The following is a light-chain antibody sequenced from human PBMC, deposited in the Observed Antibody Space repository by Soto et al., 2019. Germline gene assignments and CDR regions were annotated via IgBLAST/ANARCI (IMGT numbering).Light chain of an antibody. Sequence: QAVVTQPPSVSGAPGQRVTISCTGSSSNIGAGYDVHWYQQLPGTAPKLLIYGNSNRPSGVPDRFSGSKSGTSASLAIXGXXXXDEADYYCQSYDSSLSGYVVFGGGTKVTVL. V-gene: IGLV1-40*01. CDR3: QSYDSSLSGYVV. J-gene: IGLJ2*01. CDR2: GNS. CDR1: SSNIGAGYD.